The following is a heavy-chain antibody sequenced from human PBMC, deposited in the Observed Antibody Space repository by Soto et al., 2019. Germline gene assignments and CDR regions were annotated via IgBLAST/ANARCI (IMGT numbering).Heavy chain of an antibody. J-gene: IGHJ4*02. CDR3: ASGLGNWNDVNY. CDR2: ISYDGSNK. Sequence: QVQLVESGGGVVQPGRSLRLSCAASGFTFSSYAMHWVRQAPGKGLEWMAVISYDGSNKYYADSVKGRFTISRDNSKNTLYLQMNSLRAEDTAVYYCASGLGNWNDVNYWGQGTLVTVSS. D-gene: IGHD1-20*01. V-gene: IGHV3-30-3*01. CDR1: GFTFSSYA.